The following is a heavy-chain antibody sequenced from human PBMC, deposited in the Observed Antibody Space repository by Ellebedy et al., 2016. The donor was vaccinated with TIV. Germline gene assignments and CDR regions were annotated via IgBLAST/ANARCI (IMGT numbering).Heavy chain of an antibody. Sequence: MPSETLSLTCTVSGDSIRNSRYYWGWIRQPPGKGLEWIGSVYYTGNTYYNPSLTSRVTITVDTSKNQFSLRLRSVTAADTAVYYCARHEYYYGSGSYYNWWYFDYWGQGTLVTVSS. CDR1: GDSIRNSRYY. CDR2: VYYTGNT. D-gene: IGHD3-10*01. CDR3: ARHEYYYGSGSYYNWWYFDY. J-gene: IGHJ4*02. V-gene: IGHV4-39*01.